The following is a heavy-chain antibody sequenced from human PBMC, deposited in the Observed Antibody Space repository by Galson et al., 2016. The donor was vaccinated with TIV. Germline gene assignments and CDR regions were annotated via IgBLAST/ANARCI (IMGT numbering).Heavy chain of an antibody. CDR1: GYSFSDYR. CDR3: SRDLTTGNPGYDY. J-gene: IGHJ4*02. CDR2: ISPGDSDT. D-gene: IGHD1-1*01. Sequence: QSGAEVKKPGESLKISCKGSGYSFSDYRVGWVRQMPGHGLEWMGIISPGDSDTRYSPSFQGQVTMSVEKSISIAKNSLYLQMSSLRAEDTAMYYCSRDLTTGNPGYDYWGQGTLVTVSS. V-gene: IGHV5-51*01.